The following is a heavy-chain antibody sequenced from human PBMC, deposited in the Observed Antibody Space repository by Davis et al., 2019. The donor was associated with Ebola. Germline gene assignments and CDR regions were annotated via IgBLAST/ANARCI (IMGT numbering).Heavy chain of an antibody. CDR3: AKSAGTPGWFGP. CDR2: ISATGGST. D-gene: IGHD1-1*01. Sequence: SLKISCAASGFIFSSDAMSWVRPAPGKGLEWVSVISATGGSTYYADSVKGRFTISRDNSKNTLYMEMNSLRAEDTALYYCAKSAGTPGWFGPWGQGTLVTVSS. J-gene: IGHJ5*02. V-gene: IGHV3-23*01. CDR1: GFIFSSDA.